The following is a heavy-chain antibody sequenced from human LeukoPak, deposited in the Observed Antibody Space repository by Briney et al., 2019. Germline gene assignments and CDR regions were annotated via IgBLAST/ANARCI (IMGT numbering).Heavy chain of an antibody. Sequence: KPSETLSLTCAVSGGSISSYYWSWVRQPPGKGLEWIGYIYYSGSTNYNPSLKSRVTISVDTSKNQFSLKLSSVTAADTAVYYCARRGGYSGYEQVWGQGTLVTVSS. CDR3: ARRGGYSGYEQV. J-gene: IGHJ4*02. V-gene: IGHV4-59*01. CDR1: GGSISSYY. D-gene: IGHD5-12*01. CDR2: IYYSGST.